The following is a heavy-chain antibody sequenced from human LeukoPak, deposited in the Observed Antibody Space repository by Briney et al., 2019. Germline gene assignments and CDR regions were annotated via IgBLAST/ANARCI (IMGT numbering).Heavy chain of an antibody. D-gene: IGHD5-12*01. CDR3: ARGSGYASSALPDY. Sequence: GGSLRLSCVASGFTFTSDAMNWVRQAPGKGLEWVSSTVSRGTTQYADSVKGRFTVSRDTSKNTLYLQMNSLRAEDTAVYYCARGSGYASSALPDYWGQGTLVTVSS. CDR1: GFTFTSDA. CDR2: TVSRGTT. V-gene: IGHV3-23*01. J-gene: IGHJ4*02.